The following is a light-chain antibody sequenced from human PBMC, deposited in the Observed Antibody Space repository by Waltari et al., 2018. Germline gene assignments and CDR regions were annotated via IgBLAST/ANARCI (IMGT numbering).Light chain of an antibody. CDR2: GAS. CDR3: HQYNDGPPFN. V-gene: IGKV3-15*01. J-gene: IGKJ2*01. Sequence: EIVMTQSPATLSVSPGERATLSCRASQSVTTNLAWYQQKPGQAPRPLIYGASTRATDIPARFSGSGSGTEFTLTISSLQSEDFAVYYCHQYNDGPPFNFGQGTKLEIK. CDR1: QSVTTN.